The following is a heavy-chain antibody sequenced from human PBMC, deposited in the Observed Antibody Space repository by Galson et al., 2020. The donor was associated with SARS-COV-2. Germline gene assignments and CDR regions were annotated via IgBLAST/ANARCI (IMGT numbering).Heavy chain of an antibody. CDR2: IWYDGSNK. V-gene: IGHV3-33*07. CDR3: ARGKLGYCSGGSFSIDY. CDR1: GFTFSRFG. Sequence: GGSLRLSCAASGFTFSRFGMYWVRQAPGKGLEWVAVIWYDGSNKDYADSVKGRFTISRDNSKNTLYLQMNSLRAEDTAVYYCARGKLGYCSGGSFSIDYWGQGTLVTVSS. D-gene: IGHD2-15*01. J-gene: IGHJ4*02.